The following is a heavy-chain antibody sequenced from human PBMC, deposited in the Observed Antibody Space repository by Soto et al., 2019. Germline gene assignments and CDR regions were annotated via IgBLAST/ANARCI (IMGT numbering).Heavy chain of an antibody. J-gene: IGHJ6*02. Sequence: SVKVSCKASGYTFIRYGITWVRQAPGQGLEWMGGIIPIFGTANYAQKFQGRVTITADESTSTAYMELSSLRSEDTAVYYCARGDFKMLSRYYSDGMDVWGQGTTVTVS. D-gene: IGHD2-8*01. CDR1: GYTFIRYG. V-gene: IGHV1-69*13. CDR3: ARGDFKMLSRYYSDGMDV. CDR2: IIPIFGTA.